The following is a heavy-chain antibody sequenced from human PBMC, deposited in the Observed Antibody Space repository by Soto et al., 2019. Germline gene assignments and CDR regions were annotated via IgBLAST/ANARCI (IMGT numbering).Heavy chain of an antibody. V-gene: IGHV1-18*01. Sequence: GASVKVSCKSSGYPFTHYGITWVRQAPGQGLEWMGWISPYNGNTNYGQTLQGRVTLTTGTSTSTVYMELRSLRYDDTAVYYCARDQSFDRSYYYGIDVWGQGTTVTVSS. CDR1: GYPFTHYG. CDR3: ARDQSFDRSYYYGIDV. J-gene: IGHJ6*02. D-gene: IGHD3-10*01. CDR2: ISPYNGNT.